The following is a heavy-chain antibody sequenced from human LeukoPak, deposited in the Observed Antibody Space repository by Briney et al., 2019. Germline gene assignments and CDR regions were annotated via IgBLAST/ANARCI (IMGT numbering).Heavy chain of an antibody. D-gene: IGHD4-17*01. CDR1: GYTFTSYG. CDR3: ARTFYGDYDPSWFDP. V-gene: IGHV1-18*01. CDR2: IGAYNGNT. J-gene: IGHJ5*02. Sequence: ASVKVSCKASGYTFTSYGISWVRQAPGQGLEWMGWIGAYNGNTNYAQKLQGRVTMTTDTSTSTAYMELRSLRSDDTAVYYCARTFYGDYDPSWFDPWGQGTLVTVSS.